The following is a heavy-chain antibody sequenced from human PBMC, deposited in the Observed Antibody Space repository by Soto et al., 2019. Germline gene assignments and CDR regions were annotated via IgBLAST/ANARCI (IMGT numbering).Heavy chain of an antibody. V-gene: IGHV1-3*01. CDR2: INAGNGNT. J-gene: IGHJ6*02. Sequence: QVQLVQSGAEVKKPGASVKVSCKASGYTFTSYAMHWVRQAPGQRLEWMGWINAGNGNTKYSQKFQGRVTITRDTFASTYYMEMSSLRSEDTAVYYCATRGRSLGYYYGMDVWGQGTTVTVSS. D-gene: IGHD3-10*01. CDR3: ATRGRSLGYYYGMDV. CDR1: GYTFTSYA.